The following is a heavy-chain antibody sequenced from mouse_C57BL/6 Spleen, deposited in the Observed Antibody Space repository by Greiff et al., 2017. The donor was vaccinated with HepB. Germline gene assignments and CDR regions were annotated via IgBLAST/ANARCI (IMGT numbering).Heavy chain of an antibody. V-gene: IGHV3-6*01. J-gene: IGHJ4*01. Sequence: VQLQQSGPGLVKPSQSLSLTCSVTGYSITSGYYWNWIRQFPGNKLEWMGYISYDGSNNYNPSLKNRISITRDTSKNQFFLKLNSVTTEDTATYYCARDGYYGTRGYAMDYWGQGTSVTVSS. D-gene: IGHD1-1*01. CDR2: ISYDGSN. CDR1: GYSITSGYY. CDR3: ARDGYYGTRGYAMDY.